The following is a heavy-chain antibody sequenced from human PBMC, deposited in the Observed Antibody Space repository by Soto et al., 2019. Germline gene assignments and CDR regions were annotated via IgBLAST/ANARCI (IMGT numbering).Heavy chain of an antibody. J-gene: IGHJ4*02. CDR1: GFTVSSNY. V-gene: IGHV3-53*01. D-gene: IGHD3-22*01. Sequence: PGGSLRLSCAASGFTVSSNYMSWVRQAPGKGLEWVSVIYSGGSTYYADSVKGRFTISRDNSKNTLYLQMNSLRAEDTTVYYCARDLDYYDSSGYSYWGQGTLVTVSS. CDR2: IYSGGST. CDR3: ARDLDYYDSSGYSY.